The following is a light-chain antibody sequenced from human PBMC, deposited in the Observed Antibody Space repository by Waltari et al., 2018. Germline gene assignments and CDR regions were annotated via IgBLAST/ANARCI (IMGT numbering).Light chain of an antibody. J-gene: IGKJ2*01. CDR1: QSLLHNNGYNY. CDR3: MQALQTPRT. CDR2: LKS. Sequence: DIVMTQSPLSLPVTPGEAASISCRSSQSLLHNNGYNYLDWYVQKPGQSPQLLIYLKSNRASGVPDRFSGSGSGTDFTLKISRVEAEDVGVYYCMQALQTPRTFGQGTKLEIK. V-gene: IGKV2-28*01.